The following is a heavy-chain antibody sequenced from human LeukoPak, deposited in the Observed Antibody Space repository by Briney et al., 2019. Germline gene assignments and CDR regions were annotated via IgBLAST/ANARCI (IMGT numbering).Heavy chain of an antibody. D-gene: IGHD3-16*01. CDR2: IYYSGST. CDR1: GGSISSSSYY. V-gene: IGHV4-61*01. CDR3: ARVWGQAGRYYYYYMDV. J-gene: IGHJ6*03. Sequence: SETLSLTCTVSGGSISSSSYYWSWIRQPPGKGLEWIGYIYYSGSTNYNPSLKSRVTISVDTSKNQFSLKLSSVTAADTAVYYCARVWGQAGRYYYYYMDVWGKGTTVTISS.